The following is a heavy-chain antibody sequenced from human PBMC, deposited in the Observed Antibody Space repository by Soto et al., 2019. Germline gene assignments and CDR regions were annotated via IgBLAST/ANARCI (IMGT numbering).Heavy chain of an antibody. CDR2: IYYSGST. J-gene: IGHJ4*02. Sequence: SETLSLTCTVSGGSISSYYWSWIRQPPGKGLEWIGYIYYSGSTNYNPSLRSRVTISVDTSKNQFSLKLSSVTAADTAVYYCARASKYDFWSGSPLFDYWGQGTLVTVSS. CDR1: GGSISSYY. V-gene: IGHV4-59*01. CDR3: ARASKYDFWSGSPLFDY. D-gene: IGHD3-3*01.